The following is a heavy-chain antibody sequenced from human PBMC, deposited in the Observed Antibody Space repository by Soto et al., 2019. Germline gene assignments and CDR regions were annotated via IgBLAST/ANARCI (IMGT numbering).Heavy chain of an antibody. D-gene: IGHD3-10*01. CDR3: ARDPRFGELARYYYYSGMDV. V-gene: IGHV1-2*02. J-gene: IGHJ6*02. CDR2: MNPNSGGT. CDR1: RYSFTGFY. Sequence: VLVSCNASRYSFTGFYMHWVGQAPGQGLEWMGWMNPNSGGTNYAQKFQGRVTVTRDTSTSTAYMELRSLRSDATAVYYCARDPRFGELARYYYYSGMDVWGQATTVTVSS.